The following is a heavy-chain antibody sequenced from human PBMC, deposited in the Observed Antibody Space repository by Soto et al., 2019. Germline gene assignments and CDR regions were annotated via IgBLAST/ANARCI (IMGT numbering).Heavy chain of an antibody. D-gene: IGHD4-4*01. CDR3: ARHQGTVSDYYYGMDV. V-gene: IGHV1-69*04. Sequence: ASVKVSCKASGGTFSSYAISWVRQAPGQGLEWMGRIIPILGIANYAQKFQGRVTITADKSTGTAYMELSSLRSEDTAVYYCARHQGTVSDYYYGMDVWGQGTTVTVSS. CDR1: GGTFSSYA. CDR2: IIPILGIA. J-gene: IGHJ6*02.